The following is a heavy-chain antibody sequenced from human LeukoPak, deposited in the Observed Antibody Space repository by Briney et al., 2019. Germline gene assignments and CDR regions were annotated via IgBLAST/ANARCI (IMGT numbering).Heavy chain of an antibody. CDR1: GFTFRSYG. D-gene: IGHD6-25*01. J-gene: IGHJ6*03. CDR2: ISSSSSYI. CDR3: AREYSSDYMDV. V-gene: IGHV3-21*01. Sequence: GGSLRLSCAASGFTFRSYGMNWVRQAPGKGLEWVSSISSSSSYIYYADSVKGRFTISRDNAKNSLYLQMNSLRAEDTAVYYCAREYSSDYMDVWGKGTTVTVSS.